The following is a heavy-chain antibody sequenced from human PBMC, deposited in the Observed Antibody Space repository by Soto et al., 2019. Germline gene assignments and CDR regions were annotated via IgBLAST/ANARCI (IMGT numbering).Heavy chain of an antibody. CDR1: GFTFSSYG. Sequence: VQLVESGGGVVQPGRSLRLSCAASGFTFSSYGMHWVRQAPGKGLEWVSRIKTDGSITGYADFVKGRFTISRDNAKNTLYLQMDSLRAEDTAVYYCAKDGTYTIDYWGQGTLVTVSS. CDR3: AKDGTYTIDY. V-gene: IGHV3-74*01. CDR2: IKTDGSIT. J-gene: IGHJ4*02. D-gene: IGHD2-2*02.